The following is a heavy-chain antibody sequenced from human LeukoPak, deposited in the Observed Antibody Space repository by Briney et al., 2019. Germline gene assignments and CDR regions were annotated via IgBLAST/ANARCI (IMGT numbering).Heavy chain of an antibody. CDR3: ARDYYGDYSFDY. D-gene: IGHD4-17*01. Sequence: GGSLRLSCAASGFTSSRYSMNWVRQAPGKGLEWVSSISISTTYIYYADSVKGRFTISRDNAKNSLYLQMNSLRAEDTAVYYCARDYYGDYSFDYWGQGTLVTVSS. V-gene: IGHV3-21*01. CDR1: GFTSSRYS. J-gene: IGHJ4*02. CDR2: ISISTTYI.